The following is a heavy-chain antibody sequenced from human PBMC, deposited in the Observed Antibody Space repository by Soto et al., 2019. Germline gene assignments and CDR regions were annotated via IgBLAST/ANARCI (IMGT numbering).Heavy chain of an antibody. CDR1: GDSISSGGYY. CDR3: AREGGALNV. J-gene: IGHJ6*02. Sequence: QVQLQESGPGLVKPSQTLSLTCTVSGDSISSGGYYWTWIRQHPGKGLEWIGYIYNCGSTYYNPSRKSRVSISVDTSKNQFSLDLNSVTAADTAVYFCAREGGALNVWGQGTTVTVSS. D-gene: IGHD3-16*01. CDR2: IYNCGST. V-gene: IGHV4-31*03.